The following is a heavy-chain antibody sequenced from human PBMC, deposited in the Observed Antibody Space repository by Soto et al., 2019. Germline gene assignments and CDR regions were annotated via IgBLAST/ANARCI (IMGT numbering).Heavy chain of an antibody. D-gene: IGHD6-13*01. Sequence: QVQLVQSGAEVKKPGASVKVSCKASGYTFTGYYMHWVRQAPGQGLEWMGWINPNSGGTNYAQKFQGWVTMTRDTSISTAYMVLSRLRSDDTAVYYCARDGGGGSSSWYGYYYYYMDVWGKGTTVTVSS. CDR1: GYTFTGYY. CDR3: ARDGGGGSSSWYGYYYYYMDV. CDR2: INPNSGGT. J-gene: IGHJ6*03. V-gene: IGHV1-2*04.